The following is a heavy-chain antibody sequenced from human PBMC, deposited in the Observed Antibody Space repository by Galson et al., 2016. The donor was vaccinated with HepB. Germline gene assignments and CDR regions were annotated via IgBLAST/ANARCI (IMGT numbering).Heavy chain of an antibody. Sequence: SVKVSCKAFGYTFATYGFNWVRQAPGQGLEWMGWISAFNGNTNYLPKLQGRVTMTTDASTSTAFMELRTLRAADTAVYYCSRHDEGTPIGMDVWGQGTTIIVSS. CDR3: SRHDEGTPIGMDV. CDR1: GYTFATYG. D-gene: IGHD1/OR15-1a*01. V-gene: IGHV1-18*01. J-gene: IGHJ6*02. CDR2: ISAFNGNT.